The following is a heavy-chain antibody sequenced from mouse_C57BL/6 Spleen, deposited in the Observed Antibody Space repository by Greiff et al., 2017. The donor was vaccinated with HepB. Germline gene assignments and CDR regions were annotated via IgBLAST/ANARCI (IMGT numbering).Heavy chain of an antibody. Sequence: VQLQQSGPGLVQPSQSLSITCTVSGFSLTSYGVHWVRQSPGKGLEWLGVIWSGGSTDYNAAFISRLSISKDNSKSQVFFKMNSLQADDTAIYYWAGTMITTMSYWYFDVWGTGTTVTVSS. CDR1: GFSLTSYG. D-gene: IGHD2-4*01. CDR2: IWSGGST. J-gene: IGHJ1*03. CDR3: AGTMITTMSYWYFDV. V-gene: IGHV2-2*01.